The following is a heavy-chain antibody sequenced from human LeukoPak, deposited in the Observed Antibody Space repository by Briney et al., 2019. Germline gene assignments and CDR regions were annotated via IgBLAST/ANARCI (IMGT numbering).Heavy chain of an antibody. CDR1: GGSLSSYY. CDR3: ARHGGTLDYFDY. Sequence: SETLSLPCTVSGGSLSSYYWSWIRQPPGKGLEWIGYISYGGATSYNPSLKRRVTISVDSPKNRFFLRLSSLTAADTALYYCARHGGTLDYFDYWGPGSLVTVSS. V-gene: IGHV4-59*08. CDR2: ISYGGAT. D-gene: IGHD1-26*01. J-gene: IGHJ4*02.